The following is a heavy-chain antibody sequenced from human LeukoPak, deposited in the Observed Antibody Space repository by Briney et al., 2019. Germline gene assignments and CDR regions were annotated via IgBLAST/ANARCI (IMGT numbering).Heavy chain of an antibody. Sequence: PGGSLRLSCAASGFPFSSYSMNWVRQAPGKGLEWVSSISSSSSYIYYADSVKGRFTISRENAKNSLYLQMNSLRAEDTAVYYCARNYGDYNAEYFQHWGQGTLVTVSS. CDR2: ISSSSSYI. CDR1: GFPFSSYS. J-gene: IGHJ1*01. V-gene: IGHV3-21*01. CDR3: ARNYGDYNAEYFQH. D-gene: IGHD4-17*01.